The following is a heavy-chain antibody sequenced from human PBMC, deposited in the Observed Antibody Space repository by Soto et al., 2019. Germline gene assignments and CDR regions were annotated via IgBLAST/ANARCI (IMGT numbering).Heavy chain of an antibody. CDR3: ARDKITGLFDY. CDR2: IYYSGST. D-gene: IGHD2-8*02. V-gene: IGHV4-31*03. CDR1: GGSISSGGYC. Sequence: SETLSLTCTVSGGSISSGGYCWSWIRQHPGKGLEWIGYIYYSGSTNYNPSLKSRVTISVDTSKNQFSLKLTSVTAADTAVYYCARDKITGLFDYWGQGTLVTVSS. J-gene: IGHJ4*02.